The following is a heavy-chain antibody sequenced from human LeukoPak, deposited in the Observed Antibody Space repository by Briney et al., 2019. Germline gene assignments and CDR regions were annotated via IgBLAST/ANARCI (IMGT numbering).Heavy chain of an antibody. V-gene: IGHV3-7*01. CDR3: ARDLGYGWFDP. J-gene: IGHJ5*02. Sequence: GGSLRLSCAASGFTFSSYWMSWVRQAPGKELEWVANIKQDGSEKYYVDSVKGRFTISRDNAKNSLYLQMNSLRAEDTAVYYCARDLGYGWFDPWGQGTLVTVSS. D-gene: IGHD5-12*01. CDR2: IKQDGSEK. CDR1: GFTFSSYW.